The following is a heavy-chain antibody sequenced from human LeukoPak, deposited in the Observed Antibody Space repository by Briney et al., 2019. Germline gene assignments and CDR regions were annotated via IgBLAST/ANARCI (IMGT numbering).Heavy chain of an antibody. J-gene: IGHJ4*02. CDR3: ARSYYYGSGSRPLDF. V-gene: IGHV1-18*01. D-gene: IGHD3-10*01. CDR1: DYTFTSYG. Sequence: GASAKVSCKASDYTFTSYGISWVRQAPGQGLEWMGWISGYNGNTHYAQNLQGRVTMTTDTSASTAYMELRSLRSDDTAVYYCARSYYYGSGSRPLDFWGQGTLVTVSS. CDR2: ISGYNGNT.